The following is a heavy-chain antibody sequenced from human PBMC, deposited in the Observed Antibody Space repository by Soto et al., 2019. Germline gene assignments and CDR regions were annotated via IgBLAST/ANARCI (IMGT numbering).Heavy chain of an antibody. J-gene: IGHJ6*02. Sequence: GASVKVSCKASGYTFTGYYMHWMRQAPGQGLEWMGWINPNSGGTNYAQKFQGWVTMTRDTSISTAYMELSRLRSDDTAVYYCARSKALIVGATARWGYYGMDVWGQGTTVTVSS. CDR2: INPNSGGT. CDR1: GYTFTGYY. CDR3: ARSKALIVGATARWGYYGMDV. V-gene: IGHV1-2*04. D-gene: IGHD1-26*01.